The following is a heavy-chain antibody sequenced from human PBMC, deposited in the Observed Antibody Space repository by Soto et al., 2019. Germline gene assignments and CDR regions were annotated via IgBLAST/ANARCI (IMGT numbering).Heavy chain of an antibody. V-gene: IGHV4-34*01. Sequence: SETLSLTCAVYGGSFSGYYWSWIRQPPGKGLEWIGEINHSGSTNYNPSLKSRVTISVDTSKNQFSLKLSSVTAADTAVYYCARGRYSSSSFDYWGQGTLVTVYS. D-gene: IGHD6-6*01. J-gene: IGHJ4*02. CDR1: GGSFSGYY. CDR3: ARGRYSSSSFDY. CDR2: INHSGST.